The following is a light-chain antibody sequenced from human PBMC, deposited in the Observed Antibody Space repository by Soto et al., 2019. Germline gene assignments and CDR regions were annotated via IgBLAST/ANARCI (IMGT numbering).Light chain of an antibody. J-gene: IGLJ1*01. CDR2: YDD. Sequence: QSVLTQPPSVSDAPRQRVTISCSGSSSNIGNNAVNWYQQVPGQAPKIVIYYDDLLTSGVSDRFSGSKSGTSASLAISALQSDDEADYYCAAWDDSLNAYVFGPGTKLTVL. CDR3: AAWDDSLNAYV. CDR1: SSNIGNNA. V-gene: IGLV1-36*01.